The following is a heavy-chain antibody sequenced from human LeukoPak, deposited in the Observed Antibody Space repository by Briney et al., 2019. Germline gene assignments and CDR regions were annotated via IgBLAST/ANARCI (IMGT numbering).Heavy chain of an antibody. D-gene: IGHD2-2*01. V-gene: IGHV1-18*04. CDR3: SRGVYCSNTGCFAFDV. J-gene: IGHJ3*01. CDR1: GTTYG. CDR2: ISPYNGNK. Sequence: ASVKVSCKASGTTYGISWERQAPGQGLGWMGWISPYNGNKKYVQKFQGRVTMTTDTSPSTAYMELRSLRSDDTALYYCSRGVYCSNTGCFAFDVWGQGTMVTVSS.